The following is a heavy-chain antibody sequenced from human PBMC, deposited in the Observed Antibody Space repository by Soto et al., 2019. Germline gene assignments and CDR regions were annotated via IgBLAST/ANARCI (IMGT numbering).Heavy chain of an antibody. CDR1: GGSLSHFG. D-gene: IGHD3-22*01. CDR2: ISPVFGTP. V-gene: IGHV1-69*12. Sequence: QVQLVQSGAEVKKPGSSVKVSCTASGGSLSHFGISWVRQAPGQGLEWMGAISPVFGTPNYAQKFQDRVTINADESTTTVYMEVRSLTSEDTAVYYCARGDATKIVVTTYYAMDVWGQGTTVTVSS. J-gene: IGHJ6*02. CDR3: ARGDATKIVVTTYYAMDV.